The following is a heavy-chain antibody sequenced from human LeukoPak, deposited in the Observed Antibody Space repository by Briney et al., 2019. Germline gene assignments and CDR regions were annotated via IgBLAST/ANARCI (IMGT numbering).Heavy chain of an antibody. CDR3: ASGLELDY. V-gene: IGHV3-7*03. CDR1: GFTFRSYW. Sequence: GSSLRLSCAASGFTFRSYWMRWVRQAPGKGLEWVANIKQDGSEKNYVDSVKGRFTISRDNAKNSLYLQMNSLRAEDTAVYYCASGLELDYWGQGTLVTVSS. J-gene: IGHJ4*02. CDR2: IKQDGSEK.